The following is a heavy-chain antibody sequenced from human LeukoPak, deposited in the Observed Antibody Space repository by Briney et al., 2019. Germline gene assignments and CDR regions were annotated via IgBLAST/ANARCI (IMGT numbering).Heavy chain of an antibody. Sequence: ASVKVSCKASGYTFTGYYMHWVRQAPGQGLEWMGCINPNSGGTNYAQKFQGRVTMTRDTSISTAYMELSRLRSDDTAVYYCARVFIYCSGGSCYCDYWGQGTLVTVSS. V-gene: IGHV1-2*02. D-gene: IGHD2-15*01. J-gene: IGHJ4*02. CDR2: INPNSGGT. CDR3: ARVFIYCSGGSCYCDY. CDR1: GYTFTGYY.